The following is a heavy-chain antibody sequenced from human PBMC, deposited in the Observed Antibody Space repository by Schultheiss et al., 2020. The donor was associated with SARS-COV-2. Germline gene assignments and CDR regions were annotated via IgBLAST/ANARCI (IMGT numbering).Heavy chain of an antibody. Sequence: SETLSLTCTVSGGSISSYYWSWIRQPAGKGLEWIGYIYYSGSTNYNPSLKSRVTISVDTSKNQFSLKLSSVTAADTAVYYCARDRHYYDSSGYSPYWYFDLWGRGTLVTVSS. V-gene: IGHV4-59*12. CDR3: ARDRHYYDSSGYSPYWYFDL. CDR2: IYYSGST. J-gene: IGHJ2*01. CDR1: GGSISSYY. D-gene: IGHD3-22*01.